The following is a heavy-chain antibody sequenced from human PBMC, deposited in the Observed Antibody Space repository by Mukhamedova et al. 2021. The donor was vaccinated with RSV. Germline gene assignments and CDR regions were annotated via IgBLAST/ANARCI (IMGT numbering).Heavy chain of an antibody. CDR3: ARDRGDYYHYFDY. J-gene: IGHJ4*02. D-gene: IGHD4-17*01. Sequence: TISVDTSKNQFSLKLSSVTAVDTAVYFCARDRGDYYHYFDYWGQGTLVTVSS. V-gene: IGHV4-59*01.